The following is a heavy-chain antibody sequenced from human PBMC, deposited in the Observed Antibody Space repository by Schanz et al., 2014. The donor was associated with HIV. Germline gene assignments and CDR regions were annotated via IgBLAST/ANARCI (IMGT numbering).Heavy chain of an antibody. J-gene: IGHJ4*02. V-gene: IGHV3-53*02. D-gene: IGHD2-21*01. CDR1: GFTISSNY. Sequence: EVQLVETGGGLIQPGGSLRLSCAVSGFTISSNYMSWVRQAPGKGLEWVSVGYIGDSTFYANSVKGRFTISRDDSKNTLYLQMNSLRAEDTAMYYCAAGLIRYFFDYWGQGTLVTVSS. CDR3: AAGLIRYFFDY. CDR2: GYIGDST.